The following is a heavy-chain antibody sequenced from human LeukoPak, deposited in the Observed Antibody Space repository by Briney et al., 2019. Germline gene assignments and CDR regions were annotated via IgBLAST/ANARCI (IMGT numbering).Heavy chain of an antibody. CDR2: IYPDSSDT. D-gene: IGHD3-16*01. Sequence: GESLKISCKGSGYSFTNYWIAWVRQMPGKGLEWMGIIYPDSSDTRYSTSFQGQVSISADKSISTAYLQWSSLKASDTAMYYCTRLQTWADYWGQGTLVTVSS. CDR3: TRLQTWADY. V-gene: IGHV5-51*01. J-gene: IGHJ4*02. CDR1: GYSFTNYW.